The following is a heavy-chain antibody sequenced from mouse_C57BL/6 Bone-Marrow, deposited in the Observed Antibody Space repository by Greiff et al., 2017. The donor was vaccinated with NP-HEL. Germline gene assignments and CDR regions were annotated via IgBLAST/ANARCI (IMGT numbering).Heavy chain of an antibody. CDR1: GYSITSGYY. V-gene: IGHV3-6*01. D-gene: IGHD2-3*01. J-gene: IGHJ2*01. CDR2: ISYDGSN. Sequence: ESGPGLVKPSQSLSLTCSVTGYSITSGYYWNWIRQFPGNKLEWMGDISYDGSNNYNPSLKNRISITRDTSKNQFFLKLNSVTTEDTATYYCARGGWLLREYYFDYWGQGTTLTVSS. CDR3: ARGGWLLREYYFDY.